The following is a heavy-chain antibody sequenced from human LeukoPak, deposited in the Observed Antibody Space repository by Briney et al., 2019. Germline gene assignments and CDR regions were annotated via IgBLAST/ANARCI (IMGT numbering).Heavy chain of an antibody. CDR1: GDTISSSRFF. J-gene: IGHJ4*02. D-gene: IGHD4-17*01. Sequence: PSETLSLTCTVSGDTISSSRFFWAWIRQPPGKGLEWIASLSDRGSPKYSPSFQSRVSIFTDTAKNQLSLNLRSVTAADTAVYYCARDANYRDRSDYPSPFDFWGQGILVTVSS. CDR2: LSDRGSP. CDR3: ARDANYRDRSDYPSPFDF. V-gene: IGHV4-39*02.